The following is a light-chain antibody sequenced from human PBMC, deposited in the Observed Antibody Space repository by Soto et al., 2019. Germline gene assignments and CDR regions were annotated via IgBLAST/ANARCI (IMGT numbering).Light chain of an antibody. CDR2: GAS. Sequence: ESVLTQSPGTLSLSPGERATLSCRASQSVSSNSLAWYQQKPGQAPRLLIYGASSRATGTPYRFSGSGSGTDFTLAISRLEHEDFAGYCCQQFGGSPPSWTFGQGNKVEI. CDR1: QSVSSNS. V-gene: IGKV3-20*01. CDR3: QQFGGSPPSWT. J-gene: IGKJ1*01.